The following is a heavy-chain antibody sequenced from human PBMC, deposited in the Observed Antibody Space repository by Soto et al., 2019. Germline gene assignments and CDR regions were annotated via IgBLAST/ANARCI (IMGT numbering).Heavy chain of an antibody. Sequence: ETLSPTCTVSGGSIGSSSYYWGWFRQPPGKGPEWLATVYYSGSTYYNPSLQSRLTLAVDTSKNHFSLKLNSVAAADTAVHSSARCRGSCSATSGDFSFDPWGQGTLVTVSS. J-gene: IGHJ5*02. CDR1: GGSIGSSSYY. CDR3: ARCRGSCSATSGDFSFDP. V-gene: IGHV4-39*02. CDR2: VYYSGST. D-gene: IGHD2-2*01.